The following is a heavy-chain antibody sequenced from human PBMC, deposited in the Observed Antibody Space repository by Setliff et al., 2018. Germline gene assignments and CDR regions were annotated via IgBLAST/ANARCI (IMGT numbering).Heavy chain of an antibody. J-gene: IGHJ6*03. Sequence: KTSETLSLTCTVSGGSISSYYWSWIRQPAGKGLEWIGHIYIGGSANYNPSLKSRATMSIDTSKNQFSLKLNSVTAADMAVYYCAREQWLDPPGYYYMDVWAKGTTVTVSS. D-gene: IGHD6-19*01. CDR3: AREQWLDPPGYYYMDV. V-gene: IGHV4-4*07. CDR2: IYIGGSA. CDR1: GGSISSYY.